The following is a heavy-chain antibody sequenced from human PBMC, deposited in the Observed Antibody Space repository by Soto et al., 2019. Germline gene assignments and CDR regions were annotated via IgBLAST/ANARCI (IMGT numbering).Heavy chain of an antibody. Sequence: SETLSLTSTVSGGSISSYYWSWIRQPPGKGLEWIGEINHSGSTNYNPSLKSRVTISVDTSKNQFSLKLSSVTAADTAVYYCARPARYSSPSGFGYWGQGTLVTVSS. V-gene: IGHV4-34*01. J-gene: IGHJ4*02. CDR3: ARPARYSSPSGFGY. CDR1: GGSISSYY. CDR2: INHSGST. D-gene: IGHD6-19*01.